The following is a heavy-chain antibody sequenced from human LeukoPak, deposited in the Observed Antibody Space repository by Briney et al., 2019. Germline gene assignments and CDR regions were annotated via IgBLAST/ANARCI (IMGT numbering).Heavy chain of an antibody. CDR2: IYTSGST. Sequence: PSQTLSFTCSVYGGSISSGSYYWRWIRQPAGKGLEWIGRIYTSGSTNYNPSLKSRVTISVDTSKNQFSLKLSAVTAADTAVYYCAGGPPMCSSTSCFPDAFDIWGQGTMVTVSS. CDR3: AGGPPMCSSTSCFPDAFDI. V-gene: IGHV4-61*02. CDR1: GGSISSGSYY. D-gene: IGHD2-2*01. J-gene: IGHJ3*02.